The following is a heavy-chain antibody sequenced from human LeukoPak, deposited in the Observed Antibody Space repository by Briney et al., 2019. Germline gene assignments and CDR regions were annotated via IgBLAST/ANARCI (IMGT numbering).Heavy chain of an antibody. Sequence: PSETLSLTCAVYGGSFSGYYWSWIRQPPGKGLEWIGEINHSGSTNYNPSLKSRVTISVDTSKNQFSPKLSSLTAADTAVYYCARGRIAARRKIPYFDYWGQGTLVTVSS. CDR2: INHSGST. D-gene: IGHD6-6*01. CDR3: ARGRIAARRKIPYFDY. V-gene: IGHV4-34*01. J-gene: IGHJ4*02. CDR1: GGSFSGYY.